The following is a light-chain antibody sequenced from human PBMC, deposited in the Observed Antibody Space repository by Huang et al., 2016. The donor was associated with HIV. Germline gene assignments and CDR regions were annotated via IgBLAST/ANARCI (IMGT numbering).Light chain of an antibody. CDR1: QSIDNY. J-gene: IGKJ4*01. CDR3: QQRSDWPLT. Sequence: EIVLRQSPATLSLSPGERATLSCRASQSIDNYLAWYEQKPGQAPRLLIYDASNRATGIPARFSGSGSGTDFTLTISSLEPEDFAVYYCQQRSDWPLTFGGGTKVEIK. CDR2: DAS. V-gene: IGKV3-11*01.